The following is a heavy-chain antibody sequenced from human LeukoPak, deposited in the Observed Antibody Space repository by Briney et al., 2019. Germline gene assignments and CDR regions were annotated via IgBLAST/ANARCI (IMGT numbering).Heavy chain of an antibody. V-gene: IGHV5-51*01. Sequence: GESLKISCKGSGYSFTSYWTGWVRQMPGKGLEWMGIIYPGDSDTRYSPSFQGQVTISADKPISTAYLQWSSLKASDTAMYYCARLGGLTVTTNYFDYWGQGTLVTVSS. CDR1: GYSFTSYW. J-gene: IGHJ4*02. CDR3: ARLGGLTVTTNYFDY. CDR2: IYPGDSDT. D-gene: IGHD4-17*01.